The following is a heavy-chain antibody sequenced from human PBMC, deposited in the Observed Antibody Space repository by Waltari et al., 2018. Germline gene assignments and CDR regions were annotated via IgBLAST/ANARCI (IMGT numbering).Heavy chain of an antibody. Sequence: QVQLQQWGTGLLKPSETLSLTCAVYGGSFSGYYWSWIRQPPGKGLEWIGEINHSGSTNYNPSLKSRVTISVDTSKNQFSLKLSSVTAADTAVYYCARGRRWSGYYRYYYMDVWGKGTTVTVSS. CDR3: ARGRRWSGYYRYYYMDV. D-gene: IGHD3-3*01. J-gene: IGHJ6*03. CDR2: INHSGST. V-gene: IGHV4-34*01. CDR1: GGSFSGYY.